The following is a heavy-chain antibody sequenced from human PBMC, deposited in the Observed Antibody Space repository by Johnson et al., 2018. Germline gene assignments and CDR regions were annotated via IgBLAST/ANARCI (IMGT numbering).Heavy chain of an antibody. J-gene: IGHJ3*02. CDR1: GFTFSSYA. Sequence: VQLQESGGGVVQXGRSLRLXCAASGFTFSSYAMHWVRQAPGKGLAYVSAISSNGGSTYSENSVTGRFTISRDNSKNTLYLQMGRLRAEDGAVYYCASTLGWGDAFDIWGQGTMVTVSS. V-gene: IGHV3-64*01. CDR3: ASTLGWGDAFDI. CDR2: ISSNGGST. D-gene: IGHD1-26*01.